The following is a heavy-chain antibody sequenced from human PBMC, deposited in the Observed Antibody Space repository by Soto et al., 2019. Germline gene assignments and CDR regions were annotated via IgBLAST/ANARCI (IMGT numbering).Heavy chain of an antibody. CDR2: ISAYNGNR. D-gene: IGHD1-1*01. CDR1: GYTFTSYG. J-gene: IGHJ4*02. V-gene: IGHV1-18*01. CDR3: ARDTTGSPVY. Sequence: QVQLVQSGAEVKKPGASVKVSCKASGYTFTSYGISWVRQAPGQGLEWMGWISAYNGNRNYAQKPQGRVTMTTATATSTAYMELRRLRSADTAVYYCARDTTGSPVYWCQGTLVTVSS.